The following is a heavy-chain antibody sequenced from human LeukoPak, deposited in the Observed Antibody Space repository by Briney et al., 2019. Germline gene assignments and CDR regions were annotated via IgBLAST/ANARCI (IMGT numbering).Heavy chain of an antibody. D-gene: IGHD6-19*01. CDR1: GYTFTGYY. J-gene: IGHJ4*02. CDR2: INPNSGGT. V-gene: IGHV1-2*02. CDR3: ARAAVAGTLWNFDY. Sequence: GASVKVSCKASGYTFTGYYMHWVRQAPGQGLEWMGWINPNSGGTNYAQKFQGRVTMSRDTSISTAYMELSRLRSDDTAVYYCARAAVAGTLWNFDYWGQGTLVTVYS.